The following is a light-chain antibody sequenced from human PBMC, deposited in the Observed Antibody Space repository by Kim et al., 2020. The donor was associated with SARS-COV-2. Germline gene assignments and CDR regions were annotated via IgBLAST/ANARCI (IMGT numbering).Light chain of an antibody. V-gene: IGLV2-14*01. CDR1: SSDVGDYNY. Sequence: QSALTQPASVSGSPGQSITISCTGTSSDVGDYNYVSWYQQHPGKAPKLMIYDVNKWPSGVSNRFSGSKSGNTASLTISGLQAEDEAEYYCSSYRNTNTWVFGGGTQLTVL. CDR2: DVN. J-gene: IGLJ3*02. CDR3: SSYRNTNTWV.